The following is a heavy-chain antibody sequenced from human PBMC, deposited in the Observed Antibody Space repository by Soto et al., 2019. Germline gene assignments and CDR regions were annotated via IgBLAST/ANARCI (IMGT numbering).Heavy chain of an antibody. V-gene: IGHV4-31*03. J-gene: IGHJ5*02. D-gene: IGHD1-26*01. Sequence: ASETLSLTCTVSGGSISSAGYYWNWIRQHPGKGLEWSGNIYYSGSTYYNPSLKSRVSISINTSENQFSLKLNSVTAADTAVYYCATYYYHPNWFDPWGQGTRVTVSS. CDR3: ATYYYHPNWFDP. CDR2: IYYSGST. CDR1: GGSISSAGYY.